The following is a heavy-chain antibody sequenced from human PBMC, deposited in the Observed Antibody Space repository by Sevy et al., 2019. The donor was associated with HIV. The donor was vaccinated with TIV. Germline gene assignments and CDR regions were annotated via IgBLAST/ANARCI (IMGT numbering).Heavy chain of an antibody. J-gene: IGHJ4*02. V-gene: IGHV3-21*01. CDR3: AREDSNGICYSN. Sequence: GGSLRLSCAASGFTFSIHSMNWVRQAPGKGLEWVSLITSTSSYIYYADSVKGRFTISRDSAKNSLYLQMNSLRAEDMAMYYCAREDSNGICYSNWGQGTLVTVSS. CDR1: GFTFSIHS. CDR2: ITSTSSYI. D-gene: IGHD2-8*01.